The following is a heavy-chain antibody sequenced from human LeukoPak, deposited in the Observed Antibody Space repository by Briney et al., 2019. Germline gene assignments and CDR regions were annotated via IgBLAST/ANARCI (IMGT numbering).Heavy chain of an antibody. J-gene: IGHJ5*02. D-gene: IGHD6-19*01. Sequence: ASVNVSCKASGYTLSSYAINWVRQAPGQGLEWMGWISGYNGHTNYARKFQGRVTMTTDTSTTTAYMELRSLRSDDTAVYYCASGLEVAGTRGWFDRWGQGTLVTVSS. CDR2: ISGYNGHT. CDR1: GYTLSSYA. V-gene: IGHV1-18*01. CDR3: ASGLEVAGTRGWFDR.